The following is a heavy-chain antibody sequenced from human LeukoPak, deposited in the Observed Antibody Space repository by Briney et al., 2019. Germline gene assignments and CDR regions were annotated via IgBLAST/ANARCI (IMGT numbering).Heavy chain of an antibody. Sequence: KASETLSLTCTVSGGSVSSVSYYWSWIRQPQGKGLEWVGYSCYSGSTNYNPSLNRLVITSVDTSKNQFSLKLSSVTAADTAVYYCAREFIEVYCSGGSCYVGWFDPWGQGTLVTVSS. J-gene: IGHJ5*02. CDR3: AREFIEVYCSGGSCYVGWFDP. V-gene: IGHV4-61*01. CDR1: GGSVSSVSYY. D-gene: IGHD2-15*01. CDR2: SCYSGST.